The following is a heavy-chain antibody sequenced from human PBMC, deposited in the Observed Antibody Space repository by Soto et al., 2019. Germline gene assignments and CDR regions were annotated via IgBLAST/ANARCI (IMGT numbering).Heavy chain of an antibody. CDR2: IIPIFGTA. Sequence: SVKVSCKASGGTFSSYAISWVRQAPGQGLEWMGGIIPIFGTANYAQKFQGRVTITADESTSTAYMELSSLRSEDTAVYYCARQSITIFGVVKAYYYYGTDFWRQGTTVTVS. CDR1: GGTFSSYA. CDR3: ARQSITIFGVVKAYYYYGTDF. V-gene: IGHV1-69*13. J-gene: IGHJ6*02. D-gene: IGHD3-3*01.